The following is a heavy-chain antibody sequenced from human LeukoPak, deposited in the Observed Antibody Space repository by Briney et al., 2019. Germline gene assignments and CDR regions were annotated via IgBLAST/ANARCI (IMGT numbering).Heavy chain of an antibody. CDR1: GFNFSNFA. CDR3: AKDHRGGPDDLAAAGYYYGTDV. J-gene: IGHJ6*02. CDR2: ISRSGGNT. Sequence: GGSLRLSCAASGFNFSNFAMSWVRQAPGRGLEWVSAISRSGGNTYYADSVRGRFTISRDNSKNTLYLQMNSLRAEDKAVYYCAKDHRGGPDDLAAAGYYYGTDVWGQGTTVTVSS. D-gene: IGHD6-13*01. V-gene: IGHV3-23*01.